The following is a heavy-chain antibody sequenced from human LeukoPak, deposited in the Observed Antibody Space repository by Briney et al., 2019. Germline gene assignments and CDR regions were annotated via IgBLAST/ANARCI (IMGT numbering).Heavy chain of an antibody. Sequence: PSQTLSLTCAVSGDSISSDGYAWNWIRQPPGTGLEWIGYIYYSGSTYFNPSLKSRVTISVDKSKNQFSLKLSSVTAADTAVYYCAREGDGYTFDYWGQGTLVTVSS. CDR3: AREGDGYTFDY. D-gene: IGHD5-24*01. CDR2: IYYSGST. CDR1: GDSISSDGYA. J-gene: IGHJ4*02. V-gene: IGHV4-30-4*07.